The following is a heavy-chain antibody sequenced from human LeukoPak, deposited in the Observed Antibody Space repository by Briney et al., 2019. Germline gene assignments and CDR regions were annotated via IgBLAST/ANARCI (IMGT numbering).Heavy chain of an antibody. Sequence: ASVKVSCKASGYTFTGYYMHWVRQAPGQGLEWMGWINPNSGGTNYAQKFQGRVTMTRDTSISTAYMELSRLRSDDTAVYYCARADYYYYYMDVWGKGTTVTVSS. CDR3: ARADYYYYYMDV. J-gene: IGHJ6*03. CDR2: INPNSGGT. CDR1: GYTFTGYY. V-gene: IGHV1-2*02.